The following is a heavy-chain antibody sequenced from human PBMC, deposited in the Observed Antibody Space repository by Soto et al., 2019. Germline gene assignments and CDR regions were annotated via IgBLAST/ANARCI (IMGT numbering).Heavy chain of an antibody. V-gene: IGHV3-33*01. CDR1: GFTFSSYG. Sequence: GGSLRLSCAASGFTFSSYGTHWVRQAPGKGLEWVAVIWYDGSDKYYADSVKCRFTISRDNSKNTLYLQMNSLRAEDTAVYYCARDGGYYDSSGSQPEGTADYWGQGTLVTVSS. D-gene: IGHD3-22*01. CDR3: ARDGGYYDSSGSQPEGTADY. J-gene: IGHJ4*02. CDR2: IWYDGSDK.